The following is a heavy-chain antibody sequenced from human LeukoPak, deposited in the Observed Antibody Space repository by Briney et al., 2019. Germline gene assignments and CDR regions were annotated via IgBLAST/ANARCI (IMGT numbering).Heavy chain of an antibody. Sequence: GGSLRLSCAGSGFTVSSNYLSWVRQAPGKGLEWVSVIYSGGSTYYADSVTGSFTISRDISKNTLYLRMNSLTAEDTAVYYCAKDLQLGDIVVVPGFPMDVWGKGTTVTVSS. V-gene: IGHV3-66*01. CDR1: GFTVSSNY. J-gene: IGHJ6*04. CDR2: IYSGGST. D-gene: IGHD2-2*01. CDR3: AKDLQLGDIVVVPGFPMDV.